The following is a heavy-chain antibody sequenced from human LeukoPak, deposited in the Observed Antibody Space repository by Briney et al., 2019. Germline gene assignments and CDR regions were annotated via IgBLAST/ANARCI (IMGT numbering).Heavy chain of an antibody. D-gene: IGHD3-10*01. CDR2: FDPEDGET. Sequence: ASVKVSCKVSGYTLTELSMHWVRQAPGKGLEWMGGFDPEDGETIYAQKFQGRVTMTEDTSTDTAYMELSSLRSEDTAVYYCATDPQYYYGSGSYWTDYWGQGTLVTVSS. CDR3: ATDPQYYYGSGSYWTDY. V-gene: IGHV1-24*01. J-gene: IGHJ4*02. CDR1: GYTLTELS.